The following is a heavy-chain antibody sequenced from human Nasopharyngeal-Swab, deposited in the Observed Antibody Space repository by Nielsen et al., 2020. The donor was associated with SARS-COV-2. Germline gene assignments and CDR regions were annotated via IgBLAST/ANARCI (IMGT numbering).Heavy chain of an antibody. D-gene: IGHD3-22*01. CDR3: ATVKTYYYDSSGDRGDAFDI. V-gene: IGHV1-8*01. CDR1: GYTFTSYD. CDR2: MNPNSGNT. J-gene: IGHJ3*02. Sequence: ASVKVSCKASGYTFTSYDINWVRQATGQGLEWMGWMNPNSGNTGYAQKFQGRVTMTRNTSISTAYMELSSLRSEDTAVYYCATVKTYYYDSSGDRGDAFDIWGQGTMVTVSS.